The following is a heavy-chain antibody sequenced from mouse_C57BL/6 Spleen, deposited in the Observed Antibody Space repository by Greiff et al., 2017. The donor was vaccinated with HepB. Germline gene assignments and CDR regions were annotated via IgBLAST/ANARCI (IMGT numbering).Heavy chain of an antibody. CDR2: ISDGGSYT. Sequence: EVKLQESGGGLVKPGGSLKLSCAASGFTFSSYAMSWVRQTPEKRLEWVATISDGGSYTYYPDNVKGRFTISRDNAKNNLYLQMSHLKSEDTAMYYCARDGDYYGSSTGYWYFDVWGTGTTVTVSS. D-gene: IGHD1-1*01. CDR3: ARDGDYYGSSTGYWYFDV. J-gene: IGHJ1*03. CDR1: GFTFSSYA. V-gene: IGHV5-4*01.